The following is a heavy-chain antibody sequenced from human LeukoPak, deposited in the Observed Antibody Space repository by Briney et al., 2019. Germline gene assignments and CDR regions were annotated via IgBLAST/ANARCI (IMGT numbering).Heavy chain of an antibody. CDR1: GFTFSSYW. V-gene: IGHV3-7*03. D-gene: IGHD1-1*01. CDR2: IKQDGSEK. Sequence: GGSLRLSCAASGFTFSSYWMSWVRQAPGKGLEWVADIKQDGSEKYYVDSVKGRFTISRDNARNSLYLQMNSLRAEDTAVYYCARDSSLGTDFDYWGQGTLVTVSS. CDR3: ARDSSLGTDFDY. J-gene: IGHJ4*02.